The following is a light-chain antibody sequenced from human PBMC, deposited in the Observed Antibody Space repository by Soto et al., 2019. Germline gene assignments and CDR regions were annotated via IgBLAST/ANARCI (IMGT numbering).Light chain of an antibody. J-gene: IGLJ2*01. CDR1: RSNIGNNA. CDR2: YDD. CDR3: AAWDDRMNVFL. Sequence: QSVLTQPPSVSEAPRQRVTISCSGSRSNIGNNAVSWYQQVPGKAPKLLVYYDDLVASGVSVRFSGSKSGTSASLAISGLQSEDEADYYCAAWDDRMNVFLFGGGTKGTVL. V-gene: IGLV1-36*01.